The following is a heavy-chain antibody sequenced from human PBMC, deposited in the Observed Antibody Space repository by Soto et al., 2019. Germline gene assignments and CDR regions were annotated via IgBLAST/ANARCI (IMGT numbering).Heavy chain of an antibody. Sequence: ASVKVSCKASGYTFTSYYIHWVRQAPGQGLEWMGIINPSGGSTSYAQKFQGRVTMTRDTSTSTVYMELSSLRSEDTAVYYCARDGAVLRFLEWLLPPYYYYMDVWGKGTTVTVSS. D-gene: IGHD3-3*01. J-gene: IGHJ6*03. CDR3: ARDGAVLRFLEWLLPPYYYYMDV. CDR2: INPSGGST. V-gene: IGHV1-46*03. CDR1: GYTFTSYY.